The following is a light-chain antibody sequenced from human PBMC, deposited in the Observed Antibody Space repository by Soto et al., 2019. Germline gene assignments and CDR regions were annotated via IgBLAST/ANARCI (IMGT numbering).Light chain of an antibody. CDR3: QQIYSAPLT. Sequence: DIQMTQSPSSLSASVGDRVTITCRASQSITTYLNWYRQKPGKAPKLLIYAASSLQSGVPSRFSGSGSETEVTLSISSLQPEDFATYFCQQIYSAPLTFGGGTKVEIK. J-gene: IGKJ4*01. CDR2: AAS. CDR1: QSITTY. V-gene: IGKV1-39*01.